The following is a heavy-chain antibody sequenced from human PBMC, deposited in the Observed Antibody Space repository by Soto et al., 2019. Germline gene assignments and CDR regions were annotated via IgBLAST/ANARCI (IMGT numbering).Heavy chain of an antibody. J-gene: IGHJ5*02. CDR3: ASLPPPRSIWFDP. V-gene: IGHV4-39*01. Sequence: QLQLQESGPGLVKPSATLSLTCTVSGGSIRSSSYYWGWIRQPPGKGLEGIGSIYYSGSTYYNPSHKSQVTISVDTSKNQFSLKRRSVTAADTAVYYCASLPPPRSIWFDPWGQGTLVTVSS. CDR2: IYYSGST. CDR1: GGSIRSSSYY. D-gene: IGHD2-21*01.